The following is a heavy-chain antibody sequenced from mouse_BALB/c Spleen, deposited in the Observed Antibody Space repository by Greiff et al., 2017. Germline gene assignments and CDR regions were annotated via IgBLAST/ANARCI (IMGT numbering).Heavy chain of an antibody. CDR3: ASGLRFAY. CDR1: GYTFTDYA. Sequence: VQLVESGPELVRPGESVKISCKGSGYTFTDYAMHWVKQSHAKSLEWIGVISIYYDNTNYNQKFKGKATMTVDKSSSTAYMELARLTSEDSAIYYCASGLRFAYWGQGTLVTVSA. CDR2: ISIYYDNT. D-gene: IGHD2-4*01. V-gene: IGHV1-67*01. J-gene: IGHJ3*01.